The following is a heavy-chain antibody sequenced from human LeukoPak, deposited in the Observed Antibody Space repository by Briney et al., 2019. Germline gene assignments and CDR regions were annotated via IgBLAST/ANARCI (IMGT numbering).Heavy chain of an antibody. Sequence: ASVKVSCKASGYTFTSYAMNWVRQAPRQGLEWMGWINTNTGNPTYAQGFTGRFVFSLDTSVSTAYLQISSLKAEDTAVYYCARDPPRYYYGSGSNGFYWGQGTLVTVSS. CDR3: ARDPPRYYYGSGSNGFY. J-gene: IGHJ4*02. V-gene: IGHV7-4-1*02. D-gene: IGHD3-10*01. CDR1: GYTFTSYA. CDR2: INTNTGNP.